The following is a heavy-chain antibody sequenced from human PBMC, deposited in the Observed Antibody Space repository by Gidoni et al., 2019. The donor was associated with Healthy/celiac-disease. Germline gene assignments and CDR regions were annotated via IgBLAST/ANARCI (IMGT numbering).Heavy chain of an antibody. V-gene: IGHV3-33*01. D-gene: IGHD4-17*01. CDR1: GFTFSRYG. CDR3: ARDGGPDYGDYVPVVRGGVLFGMDV. CDR2: IWYDGSNK. Sequence: QVQLVASGGGVVQPGRSLSLSCAASGFTFSRYGMHWVRQVPGKGLEWVAVIWYDGSNKYYADSVKGRFTISRDNSKNTLYLQMNSLRAEDTAVYYCARDGGPDYGDYVPVVRGGVLFGMDVWGQGTTVTVSS. J-gene: IGHJ6*02.